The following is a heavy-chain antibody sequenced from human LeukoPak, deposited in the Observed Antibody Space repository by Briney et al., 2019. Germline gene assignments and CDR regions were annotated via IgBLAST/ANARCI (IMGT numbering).Heavy chain of an antibody. Sequence: ASVKVSCKASGYSFTTNDINWVRQATGQGLEWLGWINPNSGNAGYAQKFRGRVSMTRDTSISTVYLELSSLKFEDTAVYYCARKIGDSGSYPDWGQGTLVTVSS. CDR3: ARKIGDSGSYPD. V-gene: IGHV1-8*01. CDR2: INPNSGNA. CDR1: GYSFTTND. D-gene: IGHD3-10*01. J-gene: IGHJ4*02.